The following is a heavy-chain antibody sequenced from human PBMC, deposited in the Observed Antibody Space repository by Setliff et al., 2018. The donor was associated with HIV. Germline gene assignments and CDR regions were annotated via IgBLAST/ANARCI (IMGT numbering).Heavy chain of an antibody. Sequence: ASVKVSCKASGGTFSSYAISWVRQAPGQGLEWMGGIIPILGIANYAQKLQGRVTMTTDTSTSTAYMELSSLRSEDTAVYYCARDRMGGYFTFDYWGQGTLVTVSS. J-gene: IGHJ4*02. CDR1: GGTFSSYA. V-gene: IGHV1-69*10. D-gene: IGHD3-3*01. CDR2: IIPILGIA. CDR3: ARDRMGGYFTFDY.